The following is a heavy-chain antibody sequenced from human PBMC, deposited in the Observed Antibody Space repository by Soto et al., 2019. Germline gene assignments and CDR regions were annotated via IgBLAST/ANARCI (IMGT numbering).Heavy chain of an antibody. D-gene: IGHD3-22*01. Sequence: SVKVSCQASGGTLSGYAVNLVRPAPGQGLECMGGIIPIFGTANYAQKFQGRVTITADESTSTAYMELSSLRSEDTAVYYCARARHITMIRGAFDIWGQGTMVKVSS. CDR2: IIPIFGTA. J-gene: IGHJ3*02. CDR1: GGTLSGYA. CDR3: ARARHITMIRGAFDI. V-gene: IGHV1-69*13.